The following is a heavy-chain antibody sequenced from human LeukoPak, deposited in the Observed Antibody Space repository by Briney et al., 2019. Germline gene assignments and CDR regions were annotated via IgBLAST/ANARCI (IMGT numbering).Heavy chain of an antibody. CDR1: GFTFSSYN. V-gene: IGHV3-21*01. CDR3: ARGVFGTSYYYYYMDV. CDR2: ITSGSSYI. Sequence: GGSLRLSCAASGFTFSSYNMNWVRQAPGQGLEWVSSITSGSSYIYYADPVKGRFTISRDNAKSSLYLQMNSLRAEDTAVYYCARGVFGTSYYYYYMDVWGKGTTVTVSS. J-gene: IGHJ6*03. D-gene: IGHD6-13*01.